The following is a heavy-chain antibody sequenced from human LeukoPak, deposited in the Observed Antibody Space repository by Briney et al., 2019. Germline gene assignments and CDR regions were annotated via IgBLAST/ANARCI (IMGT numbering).Heavy chain of an antibody. Sequence: GRSLRLSCAASGFTFDDYAMHWVRHAPGKGLEWVSGISWNSGSIGYADSVKGRFTISRDNAKNSLYLQMNSLRAEDTALYYCAKDIVPITMTVGANAFDIWGQGTMVTVSS. CDR2: ISWNSGSI. CDR3: AKDIVPITMTVGANAFDI. J-gene: IGHJ3*02. CDR1: GFTFDDYA. V-gene: IGHV3-9*01. D-gene: IGHD3-22*01.